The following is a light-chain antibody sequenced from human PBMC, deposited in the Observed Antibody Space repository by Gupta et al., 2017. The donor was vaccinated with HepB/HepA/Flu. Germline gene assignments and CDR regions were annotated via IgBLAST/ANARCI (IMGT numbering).Light chain of an antibody. Sequence: DIQMTQSPSPLSASVGDRVTITCRASQSISRWLAWHQQRPGKAPKLLIYETSTLDSGVPSRFSGSGSGTEFTLTISSLQPDDFATYYCQHYITFPWTFGQGTRVEVK. CDR2: ETS. CDR3: QHYITFPWT. J-gene: IGKJ1*01. V-gene: IGKV1-5*03. CDR1: QSISRW.